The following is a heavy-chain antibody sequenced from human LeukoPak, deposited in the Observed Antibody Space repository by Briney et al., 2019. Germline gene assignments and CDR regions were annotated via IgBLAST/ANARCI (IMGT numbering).Heavy chain of an antibody. D-gene: IGHD3-22*01. J-gene: IGHJ4*02. CDR2: INDRGHT. CDR3: ARLLRSSEYRFDY. V-gene: IGHV4-34*01. CDR1: GGSFSGYH. Sequence: PSETLSLTCAVHGGSFSGYHWNWIRQSPGKGLEWIGEINDRGHTNYNPSLKSRVTISVDTSKNQFSLKLSSVTAADTAVYYCARLLRSSEYRFDYWGQGTLVTVSS.